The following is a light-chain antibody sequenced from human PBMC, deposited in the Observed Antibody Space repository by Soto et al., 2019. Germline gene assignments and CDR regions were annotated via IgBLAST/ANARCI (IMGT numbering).Light chain of an antibody. V-gene: IGLV4-69*01. Sequence: QPVLTQPPSASASLGASVKLTCTLTSGHSHYAIAWHQQQPEKGPRYLMKVNSDGSHNKGDGIPDRFSGSSSGAERYLTISSLQSEDEADYYCQTWGAGIRVFGGGTQLTVL. CDR3: QTWGAGIRV. CDR1: SGHSHYA. J-gene: IGLJ3*02. CDR2: VNSDGSH.